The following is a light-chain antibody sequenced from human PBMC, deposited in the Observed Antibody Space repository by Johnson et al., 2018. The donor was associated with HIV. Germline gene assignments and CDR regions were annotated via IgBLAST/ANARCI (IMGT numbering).Light chain of an antibody. CDR2: ENH. Sequence: HSVLTQPPSVSAAPGQKVTISCSGSNSNIGNNYVSWYQQLPGTAPKLLIYENHKRPSGIPDRFSGSKSGTSATLGITGLQTGDEADYYCGTWDDSLSTGGVFGAGTKVTVL. CDR1: NSNIGNNY. CDR3: GTWDDSLSTGGV. J-gene: IGLJ1*01. V-gene: IGLV1-51*02.